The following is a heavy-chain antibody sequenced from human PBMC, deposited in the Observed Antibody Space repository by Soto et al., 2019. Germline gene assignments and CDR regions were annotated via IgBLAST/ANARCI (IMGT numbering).Heavy chain of an antibody. J-gene: IGHJ4*02. Sequence: PGGSLRLSCVVSGFTFSNYWMNWVRQAPGKGPVWVSRIGDDDNTVYADSVKGRFTISRDNAENTLYLQMNSLRAEDTAVYYCARDNYGRLDNWGQGTLVTVSS. CDR3: ARDNYGRLDN. D-gene: IGHD3-16*01. CDR1: GFTFSNYW. CDR2: IGDDDNT. V-gene: IGHV3-74*01.